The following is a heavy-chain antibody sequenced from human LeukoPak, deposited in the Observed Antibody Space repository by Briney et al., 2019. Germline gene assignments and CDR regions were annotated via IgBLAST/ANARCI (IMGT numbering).Heavy chain of an antibody. D-gene: IGHD6-6*01. V-gene: IGHV3-7*01. CDR3: ALLSIPYYYYGMDV. J-gene: IGHJ6*02. Sequence: GGSLRLSCAASGFTFSSYWMSWVRQAPGKGLEWVANIKQDGSEEYYVDSVKGRFTISRDNAKNSLYLQMNSLRAEDTAVYYCALLSIPYYYYGMDVWGQGTTVTVSS. CDR1: GFTFSSYW. CDR2: IKQDGSEE.